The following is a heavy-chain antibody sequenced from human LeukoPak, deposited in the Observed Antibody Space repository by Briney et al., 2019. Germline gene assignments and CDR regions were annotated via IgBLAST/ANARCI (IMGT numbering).Heavy chain of an antibody. D-gene: IGHD6-13*01. Sequence: ASVKVSCKASGYTFTSYGISWVRQAPGQGLEWMGWISAYNGNTNYAQKLQGRVTMTTDTSTSTAYMELRSLRPDDTAVYYCARVVFKWSPLAYSSSFYYFDYWGQGTLVTVSS. V-gene: IGHV1-18*01. J-gene: IGHJ4*02. CDR2: ISAYNGNT. CDR3: ARVVFKWSPLAYSSSFYYFDY. CDR1: GYTFTSYG.